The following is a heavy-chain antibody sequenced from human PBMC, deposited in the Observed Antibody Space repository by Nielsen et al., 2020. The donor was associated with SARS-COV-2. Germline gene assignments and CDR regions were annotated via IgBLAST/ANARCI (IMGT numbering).Heavy chain of an antibody. D-gene: IGHD5-18*01. CDR2: ISGSGGST. Sequence: GESLKISCAASGFTFSSYAMSWVRQAPGKGLEWVSAISGSGGSTYYADSVKGRFTISRDNSKNTLYLQMNSLRAEDTAVYYCAKDRSRGYSYGYWYYYYGMDVWGQGTTVTVS. CDR1: GFTFSSYA. J-gene: IGHJ6*02. CDR3: AKDRSRGYSYGYWYYYYGMDV. V-gene: IGHV3-23*01.